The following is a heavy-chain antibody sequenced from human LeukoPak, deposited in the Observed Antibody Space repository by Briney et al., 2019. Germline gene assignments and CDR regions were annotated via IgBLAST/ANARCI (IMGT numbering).Heavy chain of an antibody. J-gene: IGHJ4*02. V-gene: IGHV4-39*01. CDR2: SDYSGGT. CDR1: GGSIRSSGYY. D-gene: IGHD4-17*01. CDR3: ARDFGDFRTDY. Sequence: KPSETLSLTCTVSGGSIRSSGYYWAWIRQPPGKGLEWIGSSDYSGGTTYNPSLKSRLTVSVDTSKNQFSLKLTSVTAADTAVYYCARDFGDFRTDYWGQGTLVTVSS.